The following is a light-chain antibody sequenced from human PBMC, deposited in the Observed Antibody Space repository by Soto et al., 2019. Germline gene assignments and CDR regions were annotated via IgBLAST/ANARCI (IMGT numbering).Light chain of an antibody. Sequence: EIVMTQSPATLSVSPGESATLSSRPSQSVSSNLAWYQQRPGQAPRLLIYGTSSRATGIPDRFSGSGSGTDFTLTISRLEPEDFAVYFCQRYGSSPLITFGQGTRLE. CDR1: QSVSSN. CDR3: QRYGSSPLIT. J-gene: IGKJ5*01. V-gene: IGKV3-20*01. CDR2: GTS.